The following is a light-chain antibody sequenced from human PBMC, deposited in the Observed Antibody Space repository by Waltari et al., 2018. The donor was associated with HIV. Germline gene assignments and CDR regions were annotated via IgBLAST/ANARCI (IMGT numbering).Light chain of an antibody. J-gene: IGLJ1*01. V-gene: IGLV2-14*01. Sequence: QSALTQPASVSGSPGQSITISCTGTSSDVGGYNYVSWDQQHPGKAPKFMIYEVSNRPSGVSKRFSGSKSGNTASLTISGLQAEDEADYYCSSYTSTSTGVFGTGTKVTVL. CDR3: SSYTSTSTGV. CDR1: SSDVGGYNY. CDR2: EVS.